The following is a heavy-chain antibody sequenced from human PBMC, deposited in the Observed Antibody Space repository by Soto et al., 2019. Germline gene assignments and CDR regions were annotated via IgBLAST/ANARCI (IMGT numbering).Heavy chain of an antibody. V-gene: IGHV4-61*01. J-gene: IGHJ4*02. CDR2: IYDSGST. D-gene: IGHD6-13*01. Sequence: QVQLRESGPGPVKPSETLSLTCSVSGGSVSSGTYYWSWIRQPPGKGLEWIGYIYDSGSTNYNPSLKSRVTISLDTSKNQFSLKLSSVTAADSAIYFCASGSSVSAYIDYWGQGTLVTVSS. CDR3: ASGSSVSAYIDY. CDR1: GGSVSSGTYY.